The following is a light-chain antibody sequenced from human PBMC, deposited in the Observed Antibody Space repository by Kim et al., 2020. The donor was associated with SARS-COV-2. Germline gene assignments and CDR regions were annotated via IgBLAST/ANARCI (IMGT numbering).Light chain of an antibody. J-gene: IGKJ1*01. CDR3: HQYKTYSWA. Sequence: DIQMIQSPPTLSASVGDRVTITCRASQSISGWLAWYQQKPGKAPKVLLYQASNLESGVPSRFNGSGSGTEFTLTISGLQPDDFATYYCHQYKTYSWAFGQGTKVDIK. CDR1: QSISGW. CDR2: QAS. V-gene: IGKV1-5*03.